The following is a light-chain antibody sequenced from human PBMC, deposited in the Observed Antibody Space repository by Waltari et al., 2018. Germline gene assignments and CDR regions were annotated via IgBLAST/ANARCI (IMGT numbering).Light chain of an antibody. Sequence: DIQMTQSPSSLSASVADRVTITCRARQKISSYLNWYQQKPGTAPRLLIYDASRLQSGVPSRFSGSGSGTDFTLTISSLQPEDFGTYYCQQTYTTPRTFGQGTKVETK. V-gene: IGKV1-39*01. CDR3: QQTYTTPRT. CDR1: QKISSY. CDR2: DAS. J-gene: IGKJ1*01.